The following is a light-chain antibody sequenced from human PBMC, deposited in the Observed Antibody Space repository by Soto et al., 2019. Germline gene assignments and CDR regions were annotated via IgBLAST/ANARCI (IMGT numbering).Light chain of an antibody. CDR1: QGISYY. V-gene: IGKV1-9*01. CDR3: QQLNTYPLT. J-gene: IGKJ4*01. Sequence: DIQLTQSPSFLPASVGDRVTITCRASQGISYYLAWYQQKPGNAPGLLIYAASTLQRGVSSRFSGSGCGTDFTLTISSLQPADFATYYCQQLNTYPLTVGGGTKVEIQ. CDR2: AAS.